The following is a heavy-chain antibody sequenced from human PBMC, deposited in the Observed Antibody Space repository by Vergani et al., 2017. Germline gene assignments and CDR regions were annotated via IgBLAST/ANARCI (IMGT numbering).Heavy chain of an antibody. V-gene: IGHV4-61*02. J-gene: IGHJ5*02. CDR2: IYTSGST. CDR3: ARGITIFGGGGWFDP. Sequence: QVQLQESGPGLVKPSQTLSLTCTVSGGSISSGSYYWSWIRQPAGKGLEWIGRIYTSGSTNYNPSLKGRVTMSVDTSKNQFSLKLSSVTAADTAVYYCARGITIFGGGGWFDPWGQGTLVTGSS. D-gene: IGHD3-3*01. CDR1: GGSISSGSYY.